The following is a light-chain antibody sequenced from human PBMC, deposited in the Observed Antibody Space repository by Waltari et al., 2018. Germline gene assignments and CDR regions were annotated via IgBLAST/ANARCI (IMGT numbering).Light chain of an antibody. CDR3: QHYVRLPAT. CDR1: QSVSRA. J-gene: IGKJ1*01. Sequence: EIVLTQSPGRLSSSPGERVTLSCRASQSVSRALAWYQQKPGQAPRLLLFGASNRATGIPDRFSGSGSETDFSLTIRRLEPEDFAVYYCQHYVRLPATFGRGTKVEIK. V-gene: IGKV3-20*01. CDR2: GAS.